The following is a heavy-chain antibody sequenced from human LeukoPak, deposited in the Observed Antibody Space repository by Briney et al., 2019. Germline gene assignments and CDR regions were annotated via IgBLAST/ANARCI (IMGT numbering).Heavy chain of an antibody. CDR2: IYYSGST. D-gene: IGHD6-13*01. CDR3: ARRSWYLGRGIDY. Sequence: SETLSLTCTVSGGSISGYYWSWIRQPPGKGLEYLGYIYYSGSTNYNPSLKSRVTISVDMSKNQFSLRLSSVTAADTAVYYCARRSWYLGRGIDYWGQGTLVTVSS. CDR1: GGSISGYY. J-gene: IGHJ4*02. V-gene: IGHV4-59*12.